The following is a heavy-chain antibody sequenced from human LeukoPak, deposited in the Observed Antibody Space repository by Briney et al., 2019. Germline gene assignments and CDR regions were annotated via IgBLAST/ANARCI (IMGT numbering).Heavy chain of an antibody. V-gene: IGHV3-7*03. J-gene: IGHJ4*02. CDR3: ARDKAMAY. CDR1: GFTFNYYW. CDR2: IKQDGSEK. Sequence: GGSLRLSCAASGFTFNYYWMSWVRQAPGKGLEWLANIKQDGSEKYCVDPVKGRFTISRDNAKNSLYLQMNSLRDEDTAVYYCARDKAMAYWGQGTLVTVSS. D-gene: IGHD5-24*01.